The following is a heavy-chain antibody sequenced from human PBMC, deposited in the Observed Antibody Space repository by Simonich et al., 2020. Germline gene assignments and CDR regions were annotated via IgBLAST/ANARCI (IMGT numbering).Heavy chain of an antibody. J-gene: IGHJ4*02. V-gene: IGHV4-34*01. D-gene: IGHD3-10*01. CDR3: ARRRKVRGVQYYFDY. CDR1: GWSFSGYY. CDR2: INHSGTN. Sequence: QVQLQQWGAGLLKPSETLSLTCAVSGWSFSGYYWSWILQPPGKGLDGIGEINHSGTNNANTALKRRVTKSGDTSKNQFSLKLSSVTAADTAGYYCARRRKVRGVQYYFDYWGQGTLVTVSS.